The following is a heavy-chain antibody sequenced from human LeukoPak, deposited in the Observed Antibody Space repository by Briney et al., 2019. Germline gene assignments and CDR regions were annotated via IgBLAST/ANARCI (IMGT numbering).Heavy chain of an antibody. J-gene: IGHJ6*02. CDR1: GFTFSSYW. D-gene: IGHD4-23*01. CDR2: IKEDESEK. V-gene: IGHV3-7*01. Sequence: GGSLRLSCAASGFTFSSYWMSWVRQAPGKGLEWVANIKEDESEKYYLDSVKGRFTISRDNAKNSLYLQMNSLRAEDTAVYYCARVRVITPTYGMDVWAKGPRSPSP. CDR3: ARVRVITPTYGMDV.